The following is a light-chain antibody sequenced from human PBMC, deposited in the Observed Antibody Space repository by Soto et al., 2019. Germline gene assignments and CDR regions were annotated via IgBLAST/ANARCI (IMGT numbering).Light chain of an antibody. CDR1: QSVSSF. Sequence: EIVLTQSPATLSLSPGERATLSCRASQSVSSFLAWYQKKPGLAPRLRIYDASNRATGVPARISGSGSGTDFTLTISSIAPEDFAVYYGQQRSNWPPPITFGPGTKVDIK. CDR3: QQRSNWPPPIT. CDR2: DAS. J-gene: IGKJ3*01. V-gene: IGKV3-11*01.